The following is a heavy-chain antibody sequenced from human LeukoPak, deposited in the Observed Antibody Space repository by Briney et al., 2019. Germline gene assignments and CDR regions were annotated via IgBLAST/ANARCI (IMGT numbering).Heavy chain of an antibody. CDR3: ARQQPYYYYYMDV. CDR2: IYYSGST. D-gene: IGHD6-13*01. V-gene: IGHV4-59*11. J-gene: IGHJ6*03. CDR1: GGSISSHY. Sequence: ASETLSLTCTVSGGSISSHYWSWLRQPPGKGLEWIGYIYYSGSTNYNPSLKSRVTISVDTSKNQFSLKLSSVTAADTAVYYCARQQPYYYYYMDVWGQGTMVTASS.